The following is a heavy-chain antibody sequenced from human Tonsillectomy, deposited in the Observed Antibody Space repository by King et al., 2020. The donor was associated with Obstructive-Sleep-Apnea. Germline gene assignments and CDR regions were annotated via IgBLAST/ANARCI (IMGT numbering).Heavy chain of an antibody. D-gene: IGHD2-2*01. CDR2: IYNSGST. V-gene: IGHV4-30-4*01. J-gene: IGHJ3*02. CDR3: ARGYCSSTSCYEGGGFDI. CDR1: GGSISSGDYY. Sequence: VQLQESGPGLVKPSQTLSLTCTVSGGSISSGDYYWSWIRQPPGKGLEWIGDIYNSGSTYYNPSLNSRISTSVATPKNQFSLKLSSVTAADTAVYYCARGYCSSTSCYEGGGFDIWGQGTMVTVSS.